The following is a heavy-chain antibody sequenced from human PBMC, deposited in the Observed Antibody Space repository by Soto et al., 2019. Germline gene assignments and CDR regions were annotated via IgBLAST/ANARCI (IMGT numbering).Heavy chain of an antibody. J-gene: IGHJ6*02. D-gene: IGHD3-3*01. CDR1: GYTFNTYG. CDR2: ISGYNGYT. Sequence: QAQLVQSGAEVKKPGASVKVSCKTSGYTFNTYGISWVRQVPGQGPEWRGWISGYNGYTKYAQKFQGRVTMTTDTSTSTAYMDMRSLISDDTAVYYCARPGTILGRNGMDVWGQGTTVIVSS. V-gene: IGHV1-18*04. CDR3: ARPGTILGRNGMDV.